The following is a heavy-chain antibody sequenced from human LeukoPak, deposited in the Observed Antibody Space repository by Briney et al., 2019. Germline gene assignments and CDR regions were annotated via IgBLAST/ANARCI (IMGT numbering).Heavy chain of an antibody. CDR2: INWNSGTI. J-gene: IGHJ6*03. D-gene: IGHD3-10*01. CDR1: GFTFDDFA. V-gene: IGHV3-9*01. Sequence: PGGSLRLSCAASGFTFDDFAMHWVRQAPGKALEWVSGINWNSGTIAYAVSVKGRFTISRDDAKNSLYLQMNSLRADDTALYYCVKEGEMGQNYYGSGRYYYYMDVWGKGTMVTVSS. CDR3: VKEGEMGQNYYGSGRYYYYMDV.